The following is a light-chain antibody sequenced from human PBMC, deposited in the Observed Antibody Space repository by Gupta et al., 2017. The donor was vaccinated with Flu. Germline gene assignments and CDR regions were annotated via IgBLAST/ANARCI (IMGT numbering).Light chain of an antibody. CDR3: QQYNNWPIT. CDR1: QSVSSN. J-gene: IGKJ1*01. V-gene: IGKV3-15*01. CDR2: GAF. Sequence: ETGMTQSPATLSVSPGERVTLSCRASQSVSSNLAWYQQKPGQAPRVLIYGAFTRATGIPARVSGSGSGTEYTLTISSLQSEDFAVYYCQQYNNWPITFGQGTKVEIK.